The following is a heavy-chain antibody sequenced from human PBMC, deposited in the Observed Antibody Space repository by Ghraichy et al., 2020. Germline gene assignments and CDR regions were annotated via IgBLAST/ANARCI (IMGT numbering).Heavy chain of an antibody. CDR3: ARPAYDFWSGYYTRGYYYYYMDV. J-gene: IGHJ6*03. CDR2: IYYSGST. V-gene: IGHV4-39*01. Sequence: SETLSLTCTVSGGSISSSSYYWGWIRQPPRKGLEWIGSIYYSGSTYYNPSLKSRVTISVDTSKNQFSLKLSSVTAADTAVYYCARPAYDFWSGYYTRGYYYYYMDVWGKGTTVTVSS. CDR1: GGSISSSSYY. D-gene: IGHD3-3*01.